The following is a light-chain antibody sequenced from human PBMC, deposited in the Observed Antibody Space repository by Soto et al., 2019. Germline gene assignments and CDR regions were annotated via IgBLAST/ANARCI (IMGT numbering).Light chain of an antibody. CDR3: QQYDNYPFT. Sequence: DIQMTQSPSTLSASVGDRVTITCRASQNIDSWLAWYQQKPGKAPKLLIYKASSLESGVPSRFSGSGSGTEFTLTISSLQPDDFTTYHCQQYDNYPFTFGPGTKVDIK. V-gene: IGKV1-5*03. J-gene: IGKJ3*01. CDR1: QNIDSW. CDR2: KAS.